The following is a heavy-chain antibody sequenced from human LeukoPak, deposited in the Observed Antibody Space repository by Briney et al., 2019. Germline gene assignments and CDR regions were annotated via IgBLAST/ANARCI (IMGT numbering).Heavy chain of an antibody. Sequence: GGSLRLSCAASGFTFSSYGMHWVRQAPGKGLEWVAFIRYDGSNKYYADYVKGRFTISRDNSKNTLYLQMNSLRAEDTSVCYCAKGEGYYYGSGSFIMDVWGQGATVTVSS. D-gene: IGHD3-10*01. CDR1: GFTFSSYG. CDR2: IRYDGSNK. J-gene: IGHJ6*02. CDR3: AKGEGYYYGSGSFIMDV. V-gene: IGHV3-30*02.